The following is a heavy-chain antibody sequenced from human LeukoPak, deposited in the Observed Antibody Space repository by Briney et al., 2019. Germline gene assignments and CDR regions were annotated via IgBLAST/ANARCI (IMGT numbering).Heavy chain of an antibody. J-gene: IGHJ5*02. V-gene: IGHV3-53*01. CDR3: ARTVTTTSDCFDP. D-gene: IGHD4-17*01. CDR2: IYGGGTT. CDR1: GFTFSFYG. Sequence: PGGSLRLSCAASGFTFSFYGMHWVRQALGKGLEWVSVIYGGGTTYYADSVKGRFTISRDNSKNTLYLQMNSLRAEDTAVYYCARTVTTTSDCFDPRGQGTLVTVSS.